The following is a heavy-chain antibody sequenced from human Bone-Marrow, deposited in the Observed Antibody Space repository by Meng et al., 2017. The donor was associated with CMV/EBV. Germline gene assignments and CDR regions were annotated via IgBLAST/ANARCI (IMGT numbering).Heavy chain of an antibody. CDR3: ARGAVPAAIWSSYYYGMDV. J-gene: IGHJ6*02. V-gene: IGHV4-39*07. CDR1: GGSITSSDYY. CDR2: IYYSGST. Sequence: SETLSLTCTVSGGSITSSDYYWGWIRQPPGKGLEWIGSIYYSGSTYYNPSLKSRVTISVDTSKNQFSLKLSSVTAADTAVYYCARGAVPAAIWSSYYYGMDVWGQGTTVTVSS. D-gene: IGHD2-2*02.